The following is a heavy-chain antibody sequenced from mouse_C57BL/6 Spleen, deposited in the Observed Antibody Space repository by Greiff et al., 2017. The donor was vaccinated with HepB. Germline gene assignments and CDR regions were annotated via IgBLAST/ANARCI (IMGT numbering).Heavy chain of an antibody. D-gene: IGHD1-1*01. CDR1: GFNIKDDY. Sequence: VQLQQSGAELVRPGASVKLSCTASGFNIKDDYMHWVKQRPEQGLEWIGWIDPENGDTEYASKFQGKATITADKSSNTAYLQLSSLTSEDTAVYYCTTVTTVVATNDYYAMDYWGQGTSVTVSS. CDR2: IDPENGDT. V-gene: IGHV14-4*01. CDR3: TTVTTVVATNDYYAMDY. J-gene: IGHJ4*01.